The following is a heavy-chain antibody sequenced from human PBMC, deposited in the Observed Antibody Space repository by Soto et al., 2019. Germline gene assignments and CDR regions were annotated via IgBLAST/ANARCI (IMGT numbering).Heavy chain of an antibody. J-gene: IGHJ4*02. D-gene: IGHD2-15*01. Sequence: GASVKVSCKASGYTFTNYGISWVRQAPRQGPEWMGWISTYNGNTNYAQKFQDRVTMTTETSTSTAYMELRNLRSDDTAVYYCARSCPGSSCYFIHWGQGTLVTVSS. CDR1: GYTFTNYG. CDR3: ARSCPGSSCYFIH. CDR2: ISTYNGNT. V-gene: IGHV1-18*01.